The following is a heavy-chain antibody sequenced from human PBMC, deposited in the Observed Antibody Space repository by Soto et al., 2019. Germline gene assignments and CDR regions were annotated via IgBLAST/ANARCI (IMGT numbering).Heavy chain of an antibody. V-gene: IGHV3-23*01. CDR2: ISGSGGST. CDR1: GFTFSSYA. Sequence: EVQLLESGGGLVQPGGSLRLSCAASGFTFSSYAMSWVRQAPGKGLEWVSAISGSGGSTYYADSVKGRFTISRDNSKNTLYLQMNSLIAEDTAVYYCAHSDGYYDFWSGYPMFDYWGQGTLVTVSS. J-gene: IGHJ4*02. D-gene: IGHD3-3*01. CDR3: AHSDGYYDFWSGYPMFDY.